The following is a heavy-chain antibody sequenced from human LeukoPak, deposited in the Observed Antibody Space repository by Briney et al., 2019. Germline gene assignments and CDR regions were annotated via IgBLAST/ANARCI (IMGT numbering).Heavy chain of an antibody. V-gene: IGHV3-21*01. Sequence: PGGSLRLSCAASGFTFSSYSMNWVRQAPGKGLEWVSSISSSSSYIYYADSVKGRFTISRDNAKNSLYLQMNSLRAEDTAAYYCARDPGIYDSSGPNDYWGQGTLVTVSS. CDR3: ARDPGIYDSSGPNDY. CDR1: GFTFSSYS. J-gene: IGHJ4*02. D-gene: IGHD3-22*01. CDR2: ISSSSSYI.